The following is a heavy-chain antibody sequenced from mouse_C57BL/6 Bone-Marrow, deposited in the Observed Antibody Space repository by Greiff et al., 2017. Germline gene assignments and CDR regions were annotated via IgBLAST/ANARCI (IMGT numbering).Heavy chain of an antibody. CDR3: TTGNFDY. Sequence: VQLQQSGAELVRPGASVKLSCTASGFNIKDDYMHWVKQRPEQGLEWIGWIDPETGDTDYASKFQGKATITADPSSNTTYLPLSSLTSEDTAFYYCTTGNFDYWGQGTTLTVSS. V-gene: IGHV14-4*01. CDR1: GFNIKDDY. J-gene: IGHJ2*01. CDR2: IDPETGDT.